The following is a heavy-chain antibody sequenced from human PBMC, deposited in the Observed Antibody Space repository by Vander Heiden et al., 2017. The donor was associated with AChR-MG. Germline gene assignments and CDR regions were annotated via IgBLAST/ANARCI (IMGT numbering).Heavy chain of an antibody. V-gene: IGHV1-3*01. J-gene: IGHJ5*02. CDR1: GYTFTSYA. D-gene: IGHD2-15*01. CDR3: ARRGRYCSGGSCYSGYNWFDP. CDR2: INAGNGNT. Sequence: QVQLVQSGAEVKKPGASVKVSCKASGYTFTSYAMHLVRQAPGQRLEWMGWINAGNGNTKYSQKFQGRVTITRDTSASTAYMELSSLRSEDTAVYYCARRGRYCSGGSCYSGYNWFDPWGQGTLVTVSS.